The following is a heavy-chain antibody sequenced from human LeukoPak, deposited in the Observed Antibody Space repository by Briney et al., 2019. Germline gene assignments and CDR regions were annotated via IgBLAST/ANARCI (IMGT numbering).Heavy chain of an antibody. J-gene: IGHJ3*02. CDR3: ARVRTIFGVVNADAFDI. D-gene: IGHD3-3*01. V-gene: IGHV3-21*01. Sequence: GGSLRLSCAASGFTFSSYSMNWVRQAPGKGLEWGLAISGSGGSTYYADSVKGRFTVSRDNAKNSLYLQMNSLRAEDTAVYYCARVRTIFGVVNADAFDIWGQGTMVTVSS. CDR2: ISGSGGST. CDR1: GFTFSSYS.